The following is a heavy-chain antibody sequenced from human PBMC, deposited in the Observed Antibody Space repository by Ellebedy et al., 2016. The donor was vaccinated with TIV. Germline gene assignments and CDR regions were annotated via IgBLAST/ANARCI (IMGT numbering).Heavy chain of an antibody. CDR3: ARLARYYYYYGLDF. CDR1: SDSFTTDF. J-gene: IGHJ6*02. V-gene: IGHV4-59*06. CDR2: IFYSVTT. Sequence: MPSETLSLTCTVSSDSFTTDFSSWDRQLPGKGLAWIGHIFYSVTTSYNPSLKSLVTISVDTSKNQFSLKLTSVTAADTAVYYCARLARYYYYYGLDFWGQGTPVTVSS.